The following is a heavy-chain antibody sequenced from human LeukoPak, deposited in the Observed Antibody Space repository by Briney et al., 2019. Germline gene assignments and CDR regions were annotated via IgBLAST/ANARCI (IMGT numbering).Heavy chain of an antibody. CDR1: GGSISSYY. Sequence: TASETLSLTCTVSGGSISSYYWSWIRQPPGKGLEWIGYIYYSGSTNYNPSLKSRVTISVDTSKNQFSLKLSSVTAADTAVYYCARVRGRWFDPWGQGTLVTVSS. CDR3: ARVRGRWFDP. CDR2: IYYSGST. J-gene: IGHJ5*02. D-gene: IGHD3-16*01. V-gene: IGHV4-59*01.